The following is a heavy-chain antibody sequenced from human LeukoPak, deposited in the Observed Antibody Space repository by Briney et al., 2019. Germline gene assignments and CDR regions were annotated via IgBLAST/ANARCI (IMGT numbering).Heavy chain of an antibody. V-gene: IGHV5-51*01. CDR3: ARHSLEYYYDSGSYYSWFDP. J-gene: IGHJ5*02. D-gene: IGHD3-10*01. Sequence: GESLKISCKASGYRFTSYWIGWVRQMPGKGLEWMGIIYPGDSDTRYRPSFQGQVTISADKFTSTAYLQWNSLKASDTATYYCARHSLEYYYDSGSYYSWFDPWGQGTLVTVSS. CDR1: GYRFTSYW. CDR2: IYPGDSDT.